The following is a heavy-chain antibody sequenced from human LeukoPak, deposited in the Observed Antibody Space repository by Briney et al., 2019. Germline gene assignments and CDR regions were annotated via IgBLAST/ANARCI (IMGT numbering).Heavy chain of an antibody. V-gene: IGHV4-59*01. CDR2: IYYSGST. Sequence: SEILSLTCTVAGGSISSYYWSWIRQPPGKGLEWIGYIYYSGSTNYNPSLKSRVTISVDTSKNQFSLKLSSVTAADTAVYYCARHGYSSSCLAWFDPWGQGTQVTVSS. D-gene: IGHD6-13*01. CDR1: GGSISSYY. CDR3: ARHGYSSSCLAWFDP. J-gene: IGHJ5*02.